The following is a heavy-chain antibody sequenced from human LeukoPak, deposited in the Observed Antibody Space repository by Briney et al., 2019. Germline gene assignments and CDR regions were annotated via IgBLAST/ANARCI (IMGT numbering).Heavy chain of an antibody. Sequence: PSDTLSLTSSVPGPSINWSFWNWIRQTPEKGLECIAYVTHTGSTTSNHTLNSRLSIPIHTSKLPISLSMTTVTAADSALYYCPRDRRGSYYTFDLWGPGTIVSVS. V-gene: IGHV4-59*01. CDR1: GPSINWSF. J-gene: IGHJ3*01. CDR2: VTHTGST. D-gene: IGHD1-26*01. CDR3: PRDRRGSYYTFDL.